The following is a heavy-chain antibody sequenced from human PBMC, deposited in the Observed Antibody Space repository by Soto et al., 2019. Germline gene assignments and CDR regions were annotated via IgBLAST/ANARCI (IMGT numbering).Heavy chain of an antibody. V-gene: IGHV3-48*02. D-gene: IGHD3-10*01. CDR2: ISRSSTGI. CDR1: GFTFSLYS. J-gene: IGHJ6*02. CDR3: AMAVTWGLDV. Sequence: EVQLVESGGGLVQPGGSLRLSCAASGFTFSLYSMSWLRQAPGKGLEWVSYISRSSTGIHYADSVKGRFTISRDDATNSMHLQMNSLRDGDTAVYYCAMAVTWGLDVWGQGTTVSISS.